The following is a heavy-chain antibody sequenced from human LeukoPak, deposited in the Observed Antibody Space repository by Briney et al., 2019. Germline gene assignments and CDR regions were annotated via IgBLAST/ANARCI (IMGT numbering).Heavy chain of an antibody. J-gene: IGHJ4*02. CDR3: ARDTNPRVKGITMISSPNPPGY. CDR1: GFTFSSYA. D-gene: IGHD3-22*01. Sequence: GGSLRLSCAASGFTFSSYAMHWVRQAPGKGLEWVAVISYDGSNKYYADSVKGRFTISRDNSKNTLYLQMNSLRAEDTAVYYCARDTNPRVKGITMISSPNPPGYWGQGTLVTVSS. V-gene: IGHV3-30*01. CDR2: ISYDGSNK.